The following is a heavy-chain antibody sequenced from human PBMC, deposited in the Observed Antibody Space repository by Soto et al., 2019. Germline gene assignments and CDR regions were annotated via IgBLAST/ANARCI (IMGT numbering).Heavy chain of an antibody. CDR1: GFTFSSYA. V-gene: IGHV3-23*01. CDR3: AKASPDYYDSSGYYYGYYYYGMDV. Sequence: EVQLLESGGGLVQPGGSLRLSCAASGFTFSSYAMSWVRQAPGKGLEWVSAISGSGGSTYYADSVKGRFTISRENSKNTLYLQMNSLRAEDTAVYYCAKASPDYYDSSGYYYGYYYYGMDVWGQGTTVTVSS. CDR2: ISGSGGST. J-gene: IGHJ6*02. D-gene: IGHD3-22*01.